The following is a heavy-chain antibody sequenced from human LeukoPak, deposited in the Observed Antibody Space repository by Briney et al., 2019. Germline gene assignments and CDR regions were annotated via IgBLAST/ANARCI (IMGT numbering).Heavy chain of an antibody. J-gene: IGHJ4*02. CDR3: AKTGYYGSGSLYFLFDY. CDR1: GFTFSSYG. D-gene: IGHD3-10*01. Sequence: TGGSLRLSCAASGFTFSSYGMNWVRQAPGKGLEWVSGIGGRDGVTTYYTSSVKGRFTISRDNSKNTLYLQMNSLRAEDTAVYYCAKTGYYGSGSLYFLFDYWGQGTLVTVSS. CDR2: IGGRDGVTT. V-gene: IGHV3-23*01.